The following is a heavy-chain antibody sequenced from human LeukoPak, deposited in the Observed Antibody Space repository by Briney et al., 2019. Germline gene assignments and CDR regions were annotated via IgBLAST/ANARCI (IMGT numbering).Heavy chain of an antibody. V-gene: IGHV1-46*01. J-gene: IGHJ5*02. D-gene: IGHD4-23*01. CDR3: ARDNSVEDTAWWFDP. CDR2: INPSGSST. CDR1: GYTFTSYY. Sequence: GASVKVSCKASGYTFTSYYMHWVRQAPGHGLEWMGIINPSGSSTSYAQKFQGRVTMTRDMSTSTDYMELSSLRSEDTAVYYCARDNSVEDTAWWFDPWGQGTLVTVSS.